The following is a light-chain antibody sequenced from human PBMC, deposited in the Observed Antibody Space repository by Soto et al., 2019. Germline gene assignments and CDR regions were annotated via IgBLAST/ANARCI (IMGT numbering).Light chain of an antibody. J-gene: IGKJ5*01. V-gene: IGKV1-6*01. CDR1: QGIRDD. CDR2: AAS. CDR3: QQRSDNWPPLT. Sequence: AIQMTQSPSSLSASIGDRVTITCRASQGIRDDLGWYRQRPGKAPELLIFAASSLQGGVPSRFSGSGSGTDFTLTISSLEPEDFAVYYCQQRSDNWPPLTFGQGTRLEIK.